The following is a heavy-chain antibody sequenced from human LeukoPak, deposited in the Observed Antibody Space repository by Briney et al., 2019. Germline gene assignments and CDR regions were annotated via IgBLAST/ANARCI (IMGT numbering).Heavy chain of an antibody. CDR3: VSQLGGTTFH. Sequence: PSETLSLTCTVSGVSINTYFWSWVRQPPGKGLEWIGYVYYNGITNYNPSLKSRGSISLETTKNQLSLRLNSVTAAETAVYYCVSQLGGTTFHWGQGTLVTVSS. V-gene: IGHV4-59*01. J-gene: IGHJ4*02. CDR1: GVSINTYF. CDR2: VYYNGIT. D-gene: IGHD1/OR15-1a*01.